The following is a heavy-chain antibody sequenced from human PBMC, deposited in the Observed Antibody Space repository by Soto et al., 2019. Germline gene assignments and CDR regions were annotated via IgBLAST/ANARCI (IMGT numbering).Heavy chain of an antibody. Sequence: GGSLRLSCAASGFTFSSYSMNWVRQAPGKGLEWVSYISSSSSTIYYADSVKGRFTISRHNSKNTLYLQMNSLRAEDTAVYYCARASFWDYDILTGSHPSSEYYYYDMDVWGQATTVTVSS. V-gene: IGHV3-48*01. CDR2: ISSSSSTI. J-gene: IGHJ6*02. CDR3: ARASFWDYDILTGSHPSSEYYYYDMDV. D-gene: IGHD3-9*01. CDR1: GFTFSSYS.